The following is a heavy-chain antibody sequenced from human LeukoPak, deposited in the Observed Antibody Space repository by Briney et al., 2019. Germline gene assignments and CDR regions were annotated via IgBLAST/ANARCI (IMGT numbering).Heavy chain of an antibody. Sequence: KPGGSLRLSCAASGFIFNTYNMNWVRQAPGKGLEWVSSISGSSGYMYYADSEKGRFTISRDNAKNSLYLQMNSLRADDTAVYYCAREGRQYSGSPWYFDYWGQGTLVTVSS. CDR3: AREGRQYSGSPWYFDY. CDR1: GFIFNTYN. J-gene: IGHJ4*02. D-gene: IGHD1-26*01. CDR2: ISGSSGYM. V-gene: IGHV3-21*01.